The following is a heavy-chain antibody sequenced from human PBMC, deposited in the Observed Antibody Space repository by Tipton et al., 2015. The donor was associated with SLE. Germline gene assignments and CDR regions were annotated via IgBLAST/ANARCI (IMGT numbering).Heavy chain of an antibody. CDR1: GVSISRGGYY. Sequence: TLSLTCSVSGVSISRGGYYWGWIRQPPQKGLEWIGNVYYSGSSYYNPSLKSRVTISVETSKNQFTLNLHSVTAADTAVYYCARGGAGGYDYFDYWGQGTLVTVSS. D-gene: IGHD5-12*01. J-gene: IGHJ4*02. CDR3: ARGGAGGYDYFDY. CDR2: VYYSGSS. V-gene: IGHV4-39*06.